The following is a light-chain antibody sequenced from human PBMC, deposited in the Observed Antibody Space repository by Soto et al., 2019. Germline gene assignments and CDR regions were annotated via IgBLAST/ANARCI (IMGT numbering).Light chain of an antibody. J-gene: IGKJ1*01. V-gene: IGKV1-27*01. CDR2: AAS. Sequence: DIQMTQSPSSLSTSLGDRVTITCRASQGISNYLAWYQQKPGKVPKLLIYAASTLQSGVPSRFSGSGSGTDFTLTISSLQPEDVATYYCQKYNSAPQTFGQGSEVDIK. CDR3: QKYNSAPQT. CDR1: QGISNY.